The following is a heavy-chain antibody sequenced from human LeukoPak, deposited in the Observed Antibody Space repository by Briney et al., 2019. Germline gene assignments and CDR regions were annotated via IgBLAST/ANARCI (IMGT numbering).Heavy chain of an antibody. D-gene: IGHD3-3*01. J-gene: IGHJ4*02. CDR3: AQGDFWSGDYFDY. CDR1: GYTFTGYY. Sequence: GASVKVSCKASGYTFTGYYMHWVRQAPGQGLEWMGWINPNSGGTNYAQKFQGRVTTTRDTSISTAYMELSRLRSDDTAVYYCAQGDFWSGDYFDYWGQGTLVTVSS. CDR2: INPNSGGT. V-gene: IGHV1-2*02.